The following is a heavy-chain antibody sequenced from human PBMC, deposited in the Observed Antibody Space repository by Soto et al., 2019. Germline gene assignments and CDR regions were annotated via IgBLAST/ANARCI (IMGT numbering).Heavy chain of an antibody. D-gene: IGHD2-2*02. V-gene: IGHV5-10-1*01. J-gene: IGHJ6*02. CDR2: IDPSDSYT. CDR3: ARLCSSTSCYSYYYYGMDV. Sequence: LGEALKISCKGSGYSFTSYWISWVRQMPGKGLEWMGRIDPSDSYTNYSPSFQGHVTISADKSISTAYLQWSSLKASDTAMYYCARLCSSTSCYSYYYYGMDVWGQGTTVTVSS. CDR1: GYSFTSYW.